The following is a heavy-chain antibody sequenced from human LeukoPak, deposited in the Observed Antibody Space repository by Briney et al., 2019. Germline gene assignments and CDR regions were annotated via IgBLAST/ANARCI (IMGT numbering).Heavy chain of an antibody. CDR1: GYSFTSYW. CDR3: ARQGVLLWFGEFPDY. V-gene: IGHV5-51*01. CDR2: IYPGDSDT. Sequence: GESLKISCKGSGYSFTSYWIGWVRQMPGKGLEWMGIIYPGDSDTRYSPSFQGQVTISADKSISTAYLQWSSLKASDTAMYYCARQGVLLWFGEFPDYWGQGTLVTVSS. J-gene: IGHJ4*02. D-gene: IGHD3-10*01.